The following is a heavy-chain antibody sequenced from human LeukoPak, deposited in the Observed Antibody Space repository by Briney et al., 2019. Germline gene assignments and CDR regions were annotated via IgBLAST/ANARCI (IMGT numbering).Heavy chain of an antibody. V-gene: IGHV4-61*02. J-gene: IGHJ6*03. CDR1: GGPISSGSSH. D-gene: IGHD3-3*01. Sequence: SHTLSLTYTVSGGPISSGSSHRSWIRQPAGKGREWIGPIYTSGSTNYNTSLKSRVTRSVDTSKNQFSLKLSSVTAADTAVYYCARERDFWSGYPILYYYYYMDVWGKGTTVTVSS. CDR2: IYTSGST. CDR3: ARERDFWSGYPILYYYYYMDV.